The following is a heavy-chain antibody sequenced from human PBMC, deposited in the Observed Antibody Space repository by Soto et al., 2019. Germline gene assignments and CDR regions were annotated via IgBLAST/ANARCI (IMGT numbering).Heavy chain of an antibody. CDR2: INRSRST. CDR3: ARGLYSGYDSPRDFDL. D-gene: IGHD5-12*01. V-gene: IGHV4-34*01. J-gene: IGHJ2*01. CDR1: GGSFSGYY. Sequence: QVQLQQWGAGLLKPSETLSLTCAVSGGSFSGYYWNWIRQPPGKGLEWIGEINRSRSTNFNPSLTSRVTISVDTSKNQFSLKLKSVTAAETAVYYFARGLYSGYDSPRDFDLWGRGTLVTVSS.